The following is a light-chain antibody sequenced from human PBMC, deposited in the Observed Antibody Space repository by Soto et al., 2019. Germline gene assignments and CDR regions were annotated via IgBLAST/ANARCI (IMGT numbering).Light chain of an antibody. CDR3: HAWDSDAAV. CDR1: NLGDKF. Sequence: SYELTQPPSVSVSPGQTASITCSGNNLGDKFVSWYQQKSGQSPVLVMYQDTKRPSGIPDRFSGSNSGNTATLTISGTQAMDEADYFCHAWDSDAAVFAGGTKLTVL. CDR2: QDT. V-gene: IGLV3-1*01. J-gene: IGLJ2*01.